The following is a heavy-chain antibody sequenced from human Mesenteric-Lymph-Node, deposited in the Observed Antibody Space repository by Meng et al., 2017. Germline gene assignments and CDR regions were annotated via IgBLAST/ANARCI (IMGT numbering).Heavy chain of an antibody. Sequence: SETLSLTCTVSGDSISSTSSSYYWGWVRQPPGKGLEWIGNIYYSGTTHYNASLKSRVTISVVTSKNQFSLKLSSVTAADTAVYYCAREYPSGWYAKAFDIWGQGTMVTVSS. D-gene: IGHD6-19*01. CDR2: IYYSGTT. CDR1: GDSISSTSSSYY. V-gene: IGHV4-39*07. J-gene: IGHJ3*02. CDR3: AREYPSGWYAKAFDI.